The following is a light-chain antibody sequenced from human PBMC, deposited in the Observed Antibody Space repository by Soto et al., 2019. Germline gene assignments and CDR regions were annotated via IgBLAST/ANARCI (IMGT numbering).Light chain of an antibody. CDR3: QSYGGGLSTVV. V-gene: IGLV1-40*01. Sequence: QSVLTQPPSVSGAPGQWVTISCTGTSSNIGAGYGVHWYQQVPGTAPKLLIYNNDNRPSGVPDRFSGSKSGTSASLAISGLQAEDEADYFCQSYGGGLSTVVFGGGTQLTVL. CDR1: SSNIGAGYG. CDR2: NND. J-gene: IGLJ2*01.